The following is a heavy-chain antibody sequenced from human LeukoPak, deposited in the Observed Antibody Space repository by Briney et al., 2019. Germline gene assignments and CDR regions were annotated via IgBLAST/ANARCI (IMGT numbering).Heavy chain of an antibody. J-gene: IGHJ4*02. CDR3: ARGPPVLLWFGELLVFSEFDY. D-gene: IGHD3-10*01. CDR2: ISHSSSTI. CDR1: GFTFSSYS. Sequence: GGSLRLSCAASGFTFSSYSMNWVRQAPGKGLEWVSYISHSSSTIYYADSVKGRFTISRDNAKKSLYLQMNSLRAEDSAVYYCARGPPVLLWFGELLVFSEFDYWGQGTLVTVSS. V-gene: IGHV3-48*01.